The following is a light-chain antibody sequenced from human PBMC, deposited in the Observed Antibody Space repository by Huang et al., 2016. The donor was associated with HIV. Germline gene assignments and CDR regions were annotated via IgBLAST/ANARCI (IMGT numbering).Light chain of an antibody. CDR2: GAS. CDR3: QQYNNWPTS. V-gene: IGKV3-15*01. CDR1: QGVSIN. J-gene: IGKJ2*03. Sequence: EIVMTQSPATLSVSPGERATLSCRASQGVSINLAWYKQKPGQAPRLLIYGASTRATGIPAKFSGTGSGTEFTLTISSLQSEDFAVYYCQQYNNWPTSFGQGTKLEIK.